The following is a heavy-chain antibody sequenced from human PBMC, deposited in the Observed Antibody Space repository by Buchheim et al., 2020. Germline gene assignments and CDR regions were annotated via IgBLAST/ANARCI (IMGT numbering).Heavy chain of an antibody. CDR1: GFTFSSYG. J-gene: IGHJ4*02. CDR2: IRYDGSNE. D-gene: IGHD3-16*01. CDR3: AGDGGVPAIDY. Sequence: QVQLVESGGGVVQPGRSLRLSCAASGFTFSSYGMHWVRQAPGKGLEWVAVIRYDGSNEYYADSVKGRFTISRDKSKNTLYLQMNSLRVEDTAVYYCAGDGGVPAIDYWGQGTL. V-gene: IGHV3-33*01.